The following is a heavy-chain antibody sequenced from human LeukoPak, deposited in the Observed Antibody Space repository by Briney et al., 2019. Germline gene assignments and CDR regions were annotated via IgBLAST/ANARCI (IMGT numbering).Heavy chain of an antibody. D-gene: IGHD3-22*01. J-gene: IGHJ4*02. CDR2: ISYDGSNK. CDR3: ASGYYYDSSGYFWV. CDR1: GFTFSSYA. Sequence: GGSLRLSCAASGFTFSSYAMRWVSQAPGKGLEWVAVISYDGSNKYYADSVKGRFTISRDNSKNTLYLQMNSLGAEDTAVYYCASGYYYDSSGYFWVWGQGTLVTVSS. V-gene: IGHV3-30*04.